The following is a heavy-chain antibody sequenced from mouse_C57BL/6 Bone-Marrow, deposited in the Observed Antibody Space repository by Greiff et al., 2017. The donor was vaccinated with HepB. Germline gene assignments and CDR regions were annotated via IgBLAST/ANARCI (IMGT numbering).Heavy chain of an antibody. CDR1: GYSITSGYY. CDR3: AGDRSYDGSSNWYFDV. J-gene: IGHJ1*03. D-gene: IGHD1-1*01. CDR2: ISYDGSN. Sequence: EVQRVESGPGLVKPSQSLSLTCSVTGYSITSGYYWNWIRQFPGNKLGWMGYISYDGSNNYNPPLKNRTSITRATAKNQFFLQLKSGTTEDTATYDCAGDRSYDGSSNWYFDVWGTGTTVTVAS. V-gene: IGHV3-6*01.